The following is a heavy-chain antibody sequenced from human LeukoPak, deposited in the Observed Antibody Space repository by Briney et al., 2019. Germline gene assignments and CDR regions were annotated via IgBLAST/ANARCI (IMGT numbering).Heavy chain of an antibody. V-gene: IGHV3-21*01. J-gene: IGHJ6*02. CDR2: ISVSSIYI. Sequence: GGSLRLSCAASGFTFSSNAMSWVRQAPGKGLEWVSSISVSSIYIYYSDSVKGRFTISRDNAKNSLYLQMNSLRAEDTAVYYCARDNGDYVSYSYYGMDVWGQGTTVTVSS. CDR1: GFTFSSNA. D-gene: IGHD4-17*01. CDR3: ARDNGDYVSYSYYGMDV.